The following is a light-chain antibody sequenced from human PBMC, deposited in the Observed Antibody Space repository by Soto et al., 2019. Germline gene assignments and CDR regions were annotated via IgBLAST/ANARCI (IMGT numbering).Light chain of an antibody. CDR3: LQHNSYPQT. CDR1: QGIRDA. V-gene: IGKV1-17*01. J-gene: IGKJ1*01. Sequence: DIQMTQSPSSLSASVGDRVTITCRASQGIRDALGRYQQKPGKAPKRLIYAASSLQSGVPSRFSGSGSGTEFTLTISSLQPEDFATYYCLQHNSYPQTFGQGTKVEIK. CDR2: AAS.